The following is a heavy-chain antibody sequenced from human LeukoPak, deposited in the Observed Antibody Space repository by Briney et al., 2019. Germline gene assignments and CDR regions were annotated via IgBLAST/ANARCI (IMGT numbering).Heavy chain of an antibody. CDR3: AGHHPRNTVDF. CDR1: GGSISSYY. D-gene: IGHD2-8*02. J-gene: IGHJ4*02. CDR2: ISDIGSI. Sequence: PSETLSLTCTVSGGSISSYYWSWIRQPPGKGLEWIAYISDIGSINYNPSLKSRVTISLDTSKNQFSLKLSSVTAADTAVYYCAGHHPRNTVDFWGQGTLVTVSS. V-gene: IGHV4-59*08.